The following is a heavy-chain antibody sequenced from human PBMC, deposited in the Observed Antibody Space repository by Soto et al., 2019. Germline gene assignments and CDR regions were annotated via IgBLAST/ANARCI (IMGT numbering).Heavy chain of an antibody. J-gene: IGHJ5*02. CDR2: IWYDGSNK. D-gene: IGHD5-18*01. V-gene: IGHV3-33*01. CDR1: GFTFSSYG. Sequence: PGGSLRLSCAASGFTFSSYGMHWVRQAPGKGLEWVAVIWYDGSNKYYADSVKGRFTISRDNSKNTLYLQMNSLRAEDTAVYYCARLGYSYGPRGGLAGSWLDPWGQGTLVTVSS. CDR3: ARLGYSYGPRGGLAGSWLDP.